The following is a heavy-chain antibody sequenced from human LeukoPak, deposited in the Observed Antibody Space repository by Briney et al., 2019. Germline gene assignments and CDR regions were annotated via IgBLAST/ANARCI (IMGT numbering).Heavy chain of an antibody. D-gene: IGHD2-2*01. J-gene: IGHJ3*02. Sequence: GGSLRLSCAASGFTFSSYWMSWVRQAPGKGLEWVANIKQDGSEKYYVDSVKGRFTISRDNAKNSLYLQMNSLRAEDTAIYYCVTTSYCSSVSCYWGAFDIWGQGTMVTVSS. CDR1: GFTFSSYW. CDR2: IKQDGSEK. CDR3: VTTSYCSSVSCYWGAFDI. V-gene: IGHV3-7*01.